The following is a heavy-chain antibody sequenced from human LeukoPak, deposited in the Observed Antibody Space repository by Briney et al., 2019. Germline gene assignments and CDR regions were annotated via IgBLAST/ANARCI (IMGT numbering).Heavy chain of an antibody. CDR2: IYHSAST. CDR3: AREAPRPDY. CDR1: GYSISSGYY. Sequence: KPSETLSLTCAVSGYSISSGYYWGWIRPPPGKGPEWIGNIYHSASTYYNPSLKSRVTISGDTSKNQFSLKLSSVTAADTAVYYCAREAPRPDYWGQGTLVTVSS. J-gene: IGHJ4*02. V-gene: IGHV4-38-2*02.